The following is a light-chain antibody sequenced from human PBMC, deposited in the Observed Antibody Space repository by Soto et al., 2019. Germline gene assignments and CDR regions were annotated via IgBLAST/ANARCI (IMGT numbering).Light chain of an antibody. V-gene: IGKV1-39*01. CDR1: QGIRND. Sequence: IQMTQNTSSLSAAVGDRVTITCRASQGIRNDLGWYQQKPVKVPNLLIYSASSLQSVVPSRFSGSGSGTDFSLTISSLQPEDFATYYCQQSYSTPRTFGQGTKVDI. CDR2: SAS. CDR3: QQSYSTPRT. J-gene: IGKJ1*01.